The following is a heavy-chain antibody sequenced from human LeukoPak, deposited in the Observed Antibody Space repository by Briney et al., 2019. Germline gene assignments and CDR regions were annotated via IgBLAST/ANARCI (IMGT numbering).Heavy chain of an antibody. D-gene: IGHD2/OR15-2a*01. CDR2: IYYSGST. CDR1: GGSISSSSYY. V-gene: IGHV4-39*07. Sequence: PSETLSLTCTVSGGSISSSSYYWGWIRQPPGKGLEWIGSIYYSGSTYYNPSLKSRVTISVDTSKNQFSLKLSSVTAADTAVYYCASENRGNYYFDYWGQGILVTVSS. CDR3: ASENRGNYYFDY. J-gene: IGHJ4*02.